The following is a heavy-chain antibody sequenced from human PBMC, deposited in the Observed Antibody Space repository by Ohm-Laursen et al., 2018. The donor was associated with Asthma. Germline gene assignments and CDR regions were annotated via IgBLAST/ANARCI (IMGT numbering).Heavy chain of an antibody. CDR2: ISGSGGST. D-gene: IGHD3-16*01. CDR3: AKDLGTLYVWGSYEGAYGMDV. V-gene: IGHV3-23*01. J-gene: IGHJ6*02. CDR1: GFTFSSYA. Sequence: GSLRLSCTASGFTFSSYAMSWVRQAPGKGLEWVSAISGSGGSTYYADSVKGRFTISRDNSKNTLYLQMNSLRAEDTAVYYCAKDLGTLYVWGSYEGAYGMDVWGQGTTVTVSS.